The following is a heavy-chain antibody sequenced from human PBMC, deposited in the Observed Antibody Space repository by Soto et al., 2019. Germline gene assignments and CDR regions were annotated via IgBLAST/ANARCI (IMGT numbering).Heavy chain of an antibody. CDR2: IYHRGST. CDR3: ARGDPRITIFGVVARRFDP. CDR1: SGSISSSNW. Sequence: SETLSLTCAVSSGSISSSNWWSWVRQPPGKGLEWIGEIYHRGSTNYNPSLKSRVTISVDKSKNQFSLKLSSVTAADTAVYYCARGDPRITIFGVVARRFDPWGQGTLVTVSS. V-gene: IGHV4-4*02. D-gene: IGHD3-3*01. J-gene: IGHJ5*02.